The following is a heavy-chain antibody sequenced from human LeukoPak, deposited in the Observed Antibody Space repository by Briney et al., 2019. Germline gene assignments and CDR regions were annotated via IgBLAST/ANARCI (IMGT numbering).Heavy chain of an antibody. D-gene: IGHD3-22*01. CDR1: GFTFSSYG. CDR2: IKYDESEK. J-gene: IGHJ4*02. CDR3: TRASNYYDSRYHFDY. V-gene: IGHV3-7*04. Sequence: PGGSLRLSCAASGFTFSSYGMHWVRQAPGKGLEWVANIKYDESEKYYVDSVKGRFTVSRDNAKNSLYLQVDSLRAEDTAVYYCTRASNYYDSRYHFDYWGQGTLVTVSS.